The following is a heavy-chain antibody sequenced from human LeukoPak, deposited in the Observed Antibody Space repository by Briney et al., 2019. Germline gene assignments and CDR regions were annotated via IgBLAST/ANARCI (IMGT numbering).Heavy chain of an antibody. V-gene: IGHV3-49*03. CDR3: VADYYYYMDV. J-gene: IGHJ6*03. Sequence: GGSLRLSCTASGFTFGDYAMSWLRQAPGKGLEWVGFIRSKAYGGTTEYAASVKGRFTISRDDSKSIAYLQMNSLKTEDTAVYYCVADYYYYMDVWGKGTTVTVSS. CDR2: IRSKAYGGTT. D-gene: IGHD2-15*01. CDR1: GFTFGDYA.